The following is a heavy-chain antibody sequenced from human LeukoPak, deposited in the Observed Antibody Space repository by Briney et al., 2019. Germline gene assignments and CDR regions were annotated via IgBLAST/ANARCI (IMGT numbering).Heavy chain of an antibody. CDR1: GFTFSSYS. D-gene: IGHD2-15*01. J-gene: IGHJ6*04. CDR3: ASFPIPGGMDV. CDR2: ISSSSSYI. Sequence: GGSLRLSCAASGFTFSSYSMNWVRQAPGKGLEWVSSISSSSSYIYYADSVKGRFTISRDNAKNSLYLQMNSLRAEDTAVYYCASFPIPGGMDVWGKGTTVTVSS. V-gene: IGHV3-21*01.